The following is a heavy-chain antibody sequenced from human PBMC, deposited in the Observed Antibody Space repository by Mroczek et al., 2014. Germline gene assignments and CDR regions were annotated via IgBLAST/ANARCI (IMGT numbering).Heavy chain of an antibody. CDR3: ARDRGYCGGDCYHTYYYYGMDV. D-gene: IGHD2-21*02. V-gene: IGHV3-30-3*01. CDR1: GFTFSSYA. Sequence: QVQLQQSGGGVVQPGRSLRLSCAASGFTFSSYAMHWVRQAPGKGLEWAAVISYDGSNKYYADSVKGRFTISRDNSKNTLYLQMNSLRAEDTAVYYCARDRGYCGGDCYHTYYYYGMDVWGQGTTVTVSS. J-gene: IGHJ6*02. CDR2: ISYDGSNK.